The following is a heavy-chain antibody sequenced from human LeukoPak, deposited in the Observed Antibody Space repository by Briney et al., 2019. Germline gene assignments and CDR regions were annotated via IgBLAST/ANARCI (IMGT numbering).Heavy chain of an antibody. D-gene: IGHD4-17*01. CDR2: IYSGDTT. CDR3: AGRHGDNPGIFDY. CDR1: GFIFSTYA. V-gene: IGHV3-53*01. Sequence: GGSLRLSCAASGFIFSTYAMNWVRQAPGKGLEWVSVIYSGDTTYYADSVKGRFTISRDNSKNTLYLQMNSLRAEDTAVYYCAGRHGDNPGIFDYWGQGTLVTVSS. J-gene: IGHJ4*02.